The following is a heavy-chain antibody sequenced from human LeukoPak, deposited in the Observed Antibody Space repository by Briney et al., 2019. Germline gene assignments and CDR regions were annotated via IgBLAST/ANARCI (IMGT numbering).Heavy chain of an antibody. CDR1: GFTFDDYA. Sequence: GGSLRLSCAASGFTFDDYAMHWARQAPGKGLEWVSGISWSRGSIGYADSVKGRFTISRDNAKNSLYLQMNSLRAEDTALYYCAKARAVTMVRGVFDYWGQGTLVTVSS. CDR3: AKARAVTMVRGVFDY. V-gene: IGHV3-9*01. D-gene: IGHD3-10*01. CDR2: ISWSRGSI. J-gene: IGHJ4*02.